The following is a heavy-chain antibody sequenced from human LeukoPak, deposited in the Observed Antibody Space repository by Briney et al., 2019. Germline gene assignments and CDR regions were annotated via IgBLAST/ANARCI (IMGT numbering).Heavy chain of an antibody. J-gene: IGHJ4*02. V-gene: IGHV3-53*01. D-gene: IGHD2-15*01. CDR2: IYSGGST. CDR3: ARDGGRYCSGGSCYFDY. Sequence: GGSLRLSCAASGFTVSSNYMSWVRQAPGKGLGWVSVIYSGGSTYYADSVKGRFTTSRDNSKNTLYLQMNSLRAEDTAVYYCARDGGRYCSGGSCYFDYWGQGTLVTVSS. CDR1: GFTVSSNY.